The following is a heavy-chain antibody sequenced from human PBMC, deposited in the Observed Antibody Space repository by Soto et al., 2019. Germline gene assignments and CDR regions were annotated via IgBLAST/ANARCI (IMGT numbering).Heavy chain of an antibody. D-gene: IGHD6-13*01. Sequence: GGSLRLSCAASGFIFDDYAMHWVRQAPGKGLEWVSGISWNSGVIDYADSVKGRFTVSRDNAKDSLYLEMNSLRVEDTALYYCATGFSSSWYYFHYWGQGTLVTVSS. V-gene: IGHV3-9*01. J-gene: IGHJ4*02. CDR2: ISWNSGVI. CDR1: GFIFDDYA. CDR3: ATGFSSSWYYFHY.